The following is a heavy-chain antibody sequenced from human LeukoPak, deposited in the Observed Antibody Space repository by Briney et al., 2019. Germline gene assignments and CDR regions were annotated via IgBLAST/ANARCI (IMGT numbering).Heavy chain of an antibody. J-gene: IGHJ6*02. CDR1: GFTVSSNY. Sequence: GGSLRLSCAASGFTVSSNYVSWVRQAPGKGLEWVSVIYGGGGTYYADSVKGRFTMSRDNSKNTLYLQMNSLRAEDTAVYYRARTPLNYYDSSGYRSDGMDVWGQGTTVTVSS. CDR2: IYGGGGT. V-gene: IGHV3-53*01. D-gene: IGHD3-22*01. CDR3: ARTPLNYYDSSGYRSDGMDV.